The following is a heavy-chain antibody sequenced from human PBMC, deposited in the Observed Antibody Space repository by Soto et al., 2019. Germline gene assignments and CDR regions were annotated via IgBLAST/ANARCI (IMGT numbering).Heavy chain of an antibody. V-gene: IGHV3-21*01. CDR2: ISSSSSYI. J-gene: IGHJ4*02. Sequence: GGSLRLSCAASGFTFSSYSMNWVRQAPGKGLEWVSSISSSSSYIYYADSVKGRFTISRDNAKNSLYLQMNSLRAEDTAVYYCARDSQWLLETSKGYFDYWGQGTLVTVSS. CDR3: ARDSQWLLETSKGYFDY. CDR1: GFTFSSYS. D-gene: IGHD6-19*01.